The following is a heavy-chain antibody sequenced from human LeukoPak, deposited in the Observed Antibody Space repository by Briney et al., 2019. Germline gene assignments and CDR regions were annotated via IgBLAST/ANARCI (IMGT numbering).Heavy chain of an antibody. CDR3: VRGGNLFDS. D-gene: IGHD3-10*01. CDR2: ISSSGSTI. Sequence: GGSLRLSCAASGFTFSSYTMNWVRQAPGKGLVWLSYISSSGSTIYYADSLKGRFTISRDNAQNSLYLQMNSLRDEDTAVYYCVRGGNLFDSWGQGTLVTVSS. CDR1: GFTFSSYT. V-gene: IGHV3-48*02. J-gene: IGHJ4*02.